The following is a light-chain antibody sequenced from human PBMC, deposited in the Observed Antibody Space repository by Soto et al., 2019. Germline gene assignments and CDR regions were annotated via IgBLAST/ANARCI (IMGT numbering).Light chain of an antibody. Sequence: QSALTQPASVSGSPGQSGTISCTGPRSDIGDSNFISWYQHSPGKAPRLLIYEVNNRPSGVSRRFSGSKAGNTASLTISGLLEADEAYYFCASFRSGTILVFGSGTKLTVL. V-gene: IGLV2-14*01. CDR3: ASFRSGTILV. CDR1: RSDIGDSNF. J-gene: IGLJ1*01. CDR2: EVN.